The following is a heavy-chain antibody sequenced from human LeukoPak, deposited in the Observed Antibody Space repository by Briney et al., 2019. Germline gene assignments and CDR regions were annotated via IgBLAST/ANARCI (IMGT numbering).Heavy chain of an antibody. CDR3: ARGGSYSGSFYDAFDV. CDR2: IKQDGSEK. Sequence: GGSLRLSCAASGFTFSSYWMSWVRQAPGKGLEWVASIKQDGSEKFYVDSVKGRFTFSRDNAKNSLSLQMNSLRAEDTAVYYCARGGSYSGSFYDAFDVWGQGTMVTVSS. CDR1: GFTFSSYW. D-gene: IGHD1-26*01. J-gene: IGHJ3*01. V-gene: IGHV3-7*01.